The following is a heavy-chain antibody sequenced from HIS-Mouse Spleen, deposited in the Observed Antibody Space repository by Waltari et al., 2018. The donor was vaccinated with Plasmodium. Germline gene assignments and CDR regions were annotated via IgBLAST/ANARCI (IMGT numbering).Heavy chain of an antibody. J-gene: IGHJ4*02. CDR2: ISSSSSYI. V-gene: IGHV3-21*01. Sequence: EVQLVESGGGLVKPGGSLSLSCAASGFTFRRYSMNRVRQAPGNGLGVSSISSSSSYIYYADSVKGRFTISRDNAKNSLYLQMNSLRAEDTAVYYCARESSSSWYFDYWGQGTLVTVSS. CDR3: ARESSSSWYFDY. CDR1: GFTFRRYS. D-gene: IGHD6-13*01.